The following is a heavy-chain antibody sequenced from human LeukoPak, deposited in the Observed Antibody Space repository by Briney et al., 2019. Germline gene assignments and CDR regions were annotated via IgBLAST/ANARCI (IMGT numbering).Heavy chain of an antibody. CDR3: ARGEYYDFWSGPVSYYYYYYGMDV. Sequence: ASVKVSCKASGGTFSSYAISWVRQAPGQGLEWMGRINPNSGGTNYAQKFQGRVTMTRDTSISTAYMELSRLRSDDTAVYYCARGEYYDFWSGPVSYYYYYYGMDVWGQGTTVTVSS. CDR2: INPNSGGT. D-gene: IGHD3-3*01. J-gene: IGHJ6*02. CDR1: GGTFSSYA. V-gene: IGHV1-2*06.